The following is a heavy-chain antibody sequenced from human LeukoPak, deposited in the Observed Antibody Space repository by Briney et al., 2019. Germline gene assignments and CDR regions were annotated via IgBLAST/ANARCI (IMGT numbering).Heavy chain of an antibody. V-gene: IGHV4-61*02. J-gene: IGHJ4*02. CDR1: GGSISGGSDY. Sequence: SETLSLTCTVSGGSISGGSDYWSWIRQPAGKGLEWIGRIHTSGRTNYNPSLKSRVTISVDTSKNQFSLKLSSVTAADTAVYYCARVRVAVAGFDYWGQGTLVTVSS. CDR2: IHTSGRT. D-gene: IGHD6-19*01. CDR3: ARVRVAVAGFDY.